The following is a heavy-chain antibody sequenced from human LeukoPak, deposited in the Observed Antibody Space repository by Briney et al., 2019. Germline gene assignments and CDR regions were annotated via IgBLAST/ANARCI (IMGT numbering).Heavy chain of an antibody. CDR2: IRYDGSNK. CDR1: GFIFSSYG. V-gene: IGHV3-30*02. Sequence: GGSLRLSCAASGFIFSSYGMHWVRQAPGKGLEWVAFIRYDGSNKYYADSVKGRFTISRDNAKNSLYLQMNSLRAEDTAVYYCARAKPKNMVRGLIMRRESRYYFDYWGQGTLVTVSS. D-gene: IGHD3-10*01. J-gene: IGHJ4*02. CDR3: ARAKPKNMVRGLIMRRESRYYFDY.